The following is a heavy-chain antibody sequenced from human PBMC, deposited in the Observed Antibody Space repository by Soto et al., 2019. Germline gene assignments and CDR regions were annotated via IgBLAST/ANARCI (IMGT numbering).Heavy chain of an antibody. D-gene: IGHD2-2*01. CDR2: ISSSSSYI. CDR3: ARDGPRGYCSSTSCYDGYYYYMDV. Sequence: GGSLRLSCAASGFTFSSYSMNWVRQAPGKGLEWVSSISSSSSYIYYADSVKGRFTISRDNAKNSLYLQMNSLRAEDTAVYYCARDGPRGYCSSTSCYDGYYYYMDVWGKGTTVTVSS. CDR1: GFTFSSYS. J-gene: IGHJ6*03. V-gene: IGHV3-21*01.